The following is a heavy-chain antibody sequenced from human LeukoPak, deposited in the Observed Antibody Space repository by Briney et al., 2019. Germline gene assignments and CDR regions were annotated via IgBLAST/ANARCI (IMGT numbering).Heavy chain of an antibody. Sequence: GGSLRLSCAASGFTFSNYWMHWVRQVPGQGLVWVSYIDSDGSDTTYADSVKGRFTISRDNTKNTLYLHMNSLRAEDTAVYYCARDGDYYGSDLDYWGQGTLVTVSS. CDR3: ARDGDYYGSDLDY. CDR2: IDSDGSDT. D-gene: IGHD3-10*01. CDR1: GFTFSNYW. V-gene: IGHV3-74*01. J-gene: IGHJ4*02.